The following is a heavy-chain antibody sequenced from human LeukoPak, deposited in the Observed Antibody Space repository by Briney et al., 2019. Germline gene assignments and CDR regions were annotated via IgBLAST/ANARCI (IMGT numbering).Heavy chain of an antibody. CDR2: IYYSGST. V-gene: IGHV4-30-4*08. CDR3: ARVSFTITNYYMDV. Sequence: SETLSLTCTVSGGSISSGDYYWSWIRQPPGKGLEWIGYIYYSGSTYYNPSLKSRVTISVDTSKNQFSLKLSSVTAADTAVYYCARVSFTITNYYMDVWGKGTTVTVSS. CDR1: GGSISSGDYY. J-gene: IGHJ6*03. D-gene: IGHD5-12*01.